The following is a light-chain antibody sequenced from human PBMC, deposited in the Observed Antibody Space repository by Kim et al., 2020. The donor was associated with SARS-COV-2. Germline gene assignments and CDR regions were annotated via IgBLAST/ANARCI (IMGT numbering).Light chain of an antibody. Sequence: QSALTQPRSVSGSPGRSVTISCTGTSSDVGAYNYVSWYQQHPGKAPKHIIYDVIKRPSGVPDRFSGSKPGNTASLTISGLQAEDEADYYCCSYAGQYTYVKFGGGTKLTVL. V-gene: IGLV2-11*01. CDR3: CSYAGQYTYVK. CDR2: DVI. J-gene: IGLJ2*01. CDR1: SSDVGAYNY.